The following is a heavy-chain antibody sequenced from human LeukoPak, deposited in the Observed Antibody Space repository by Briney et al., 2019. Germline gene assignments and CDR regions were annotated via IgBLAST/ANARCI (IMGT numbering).Heavy chain of an antibody. J-gene: IGHJ5*02. CDR3: ARDQGLYSYGYGTYPNWFDP. D-gene: IGHD5-18*01. CDR1: GFTFSSYR. CDR2: ISSSSSYI. Sequence: GGSLRLSCAASGFTFSSYRMNWVRQAPGKGLEWVSSISSSSSYIYYADSVKGRFTIPRDNAKNSLYLQMNSLRAEDTAVYYCARDQGLYSYGYGTYPNWFDPWGQGTLVTVSS. V-gene: IGHV3-21*01.